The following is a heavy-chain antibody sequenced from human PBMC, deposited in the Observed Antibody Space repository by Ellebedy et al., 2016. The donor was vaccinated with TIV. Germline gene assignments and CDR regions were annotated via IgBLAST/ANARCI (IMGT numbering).Heavy chain of an antibody. V-gene: IGHV4-4*07. Sequence: SETLSLTXSVSGGSISSYYWAWIRQSAGKGLEWIGRIYTGGSTNYNPSLQSRVIISVDPSKNQFSVTLNSVTAADTAVYYCAKSGTTGSYYYYMDVWGKGTTVTVSS. J-gene: IGHJ6*03. CDR2: IYTGGST. D-gene: IGHD1-1*01. CDR1: GGSISSYY. CDR3: AKSGTTGSYYYYMDV.